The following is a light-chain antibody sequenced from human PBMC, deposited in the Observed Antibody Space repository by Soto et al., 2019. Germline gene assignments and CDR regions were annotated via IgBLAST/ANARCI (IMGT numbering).Light chain of an antibody. V-gene: IGKV3-20*01. Sequence: EVVLTQSPNTLSLSPGERATLSCWASQSLRSSYLAWYQRKPGQAPRLLMFGASRRATGIPDRFNGSGSGTDFILTISRLEPEDVAVYYCQQYDTSPTFGQGTKLEIK. CDR3: QQYDTSPT. J-gene: IGKJ2*01. CDR2: GAS. CDR1: QSLRSSY.